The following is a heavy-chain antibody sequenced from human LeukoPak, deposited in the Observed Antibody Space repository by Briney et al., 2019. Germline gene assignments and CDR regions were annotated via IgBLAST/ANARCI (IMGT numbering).Heavy chain of an antibody. Sequence: PSETLSLTCTVSGYSISSGYYWGWIRQPPGKGLEWIGSIYHSGSTHYNPSLKSRVTISVDTSKNQFSLKLSSVTAADTAVYYCARGGPTMIVAHWGQGTLVTVSS. CDR2: IYHSGST. CDR3: ARGGPTMIVAH. D-gene: IGHD3-22*01. CDR1: GYSISSGYY. V-gene: IGHV4-38-2*02. J-gene: IGHJ4*02.